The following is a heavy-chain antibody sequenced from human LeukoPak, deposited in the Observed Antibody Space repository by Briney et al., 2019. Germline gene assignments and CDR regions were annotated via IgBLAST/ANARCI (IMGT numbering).Heavy chain of an antibody. CDR3: AKGPRTAPDDAFDI. CDR2: ISATGGIT. Sequence: GGSLRLSCAASGFTFSNYAMSWARQAPGKGLEWVSAISATGGITYYVDSVKGRFTISRENSKNTLYLQMDSLRAEDTAVYYCAKGPRTAPDDAFDIWGQGTMVTVSS. V-gene: IGHV3-23*01. J-gene: IGHJ3*02. CDR1: GFTFSNYA. D-gene: IGHD2-21*02.